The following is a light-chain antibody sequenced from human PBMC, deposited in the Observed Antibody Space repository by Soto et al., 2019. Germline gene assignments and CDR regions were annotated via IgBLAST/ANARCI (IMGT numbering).Light chain of an antibody. Sequence: VLTQSPATLSVSPGERATLFCRASQTVIRNLAWYQQRPGQAPRLLIYDASTRAAGFPARFSGSGSETEFTLTIRSLQSEDFAVYYCQQYNDWPSFGQGTRLEIK. V-gene: IGKV3-15*01. CDR3: QQYNDWPS. CDR2: DAS. J-gene: IGKJ5*01. CDR1: QTVIRN.